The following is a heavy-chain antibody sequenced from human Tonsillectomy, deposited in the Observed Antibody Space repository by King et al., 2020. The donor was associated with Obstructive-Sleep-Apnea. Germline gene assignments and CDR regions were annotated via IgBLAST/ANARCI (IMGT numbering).Heavy chain of an antibody. J-gene: IGHJ5*02. CDR1: GCAVSTYW. CDR3: ATSLLDP. CDR2: INQVGSDN. Sequence: VQLVESGGGLVQRGGSLRLFCSASGCAVSTYWMSGVRRAPGKGLELVALINQVGSDNYYVDSVKGRFTISRDNAKNSLYLQINSLRAEDTALFYCATSLLDPWGQGTLVTVSS. D-gene: IGHD2-15*01. V-gene: IGHV3-7*01.